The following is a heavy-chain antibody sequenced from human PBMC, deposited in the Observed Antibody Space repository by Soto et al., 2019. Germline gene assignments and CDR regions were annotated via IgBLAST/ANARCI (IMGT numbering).Heavy chain of an antibody. D-gene: IGHD3-16*01. V-gene: IGHV3-30*18. CDR3: AKVRFALKYYYGLAV. CDR1: GFTFSKYG. Sequence: QVHLVESGGGVVQPGTSLRLSCVASGFTFSKYGMHWVRQAPGKGLEWVAILTDDGTEKYYADSVKGRFIISRDNSNNTLFLQMNSLSAEDTAVYYCAKVRFALKYYYGLAVWGQGTTVSVSS. CDR2: LTDDGTEK. J-gene: IGHJ6*02.